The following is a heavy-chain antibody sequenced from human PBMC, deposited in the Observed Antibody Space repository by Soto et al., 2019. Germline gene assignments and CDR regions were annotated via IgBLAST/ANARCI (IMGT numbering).Heavy chain of an antibody. CDR1: GYTFTSYG. J-gene: IGHJ4*02. CDR2: ISAYNGNT. V-gene: IGHV1-18*04. CDR3: ARASYYYGSGSYYGPDY. Sequence: QVQLVQSGAEVKKPGASVKVSCKASGYTFTSYGISWVRQAPGQGLEWMGWISAYNGNTNYAQKLQGRVTMTTDTPTSTAYMELRSLRSDDTAVYYCARASYYYGSGSYYGPDYWGQGTLVTVSS. D-gene: IGHD3-10*01.